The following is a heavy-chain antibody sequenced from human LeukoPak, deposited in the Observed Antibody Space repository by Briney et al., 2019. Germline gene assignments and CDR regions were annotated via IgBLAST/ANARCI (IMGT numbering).Heavy chain of an antibody. CDR1: GLTFSTSG. Sequence: PGGSLRLSCTASGLTFSTSGFNWVRQTPGKGLEWVSLISGSSGRTYYADSAQGRFSISRDNSKNTLYLQMHSLRGEDTATYFCAKGGYFAFDLWGQGTKVTVSS. J-gene: IGHJ3*01. D-gene: IGHD2-2*03. CDR2: ISGSSGRT. CDR3: AKGGYFAFDL. V-gene: IGHV3-23*01.